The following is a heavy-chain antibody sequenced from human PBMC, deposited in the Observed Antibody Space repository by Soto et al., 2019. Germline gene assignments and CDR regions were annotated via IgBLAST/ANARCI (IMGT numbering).Heavy chain of an antibody. Sequence: QITLKESGPTLVKPTQTLTLTCTFSGFSLSTSGVGVGWIRQPPGKALEWLALIYWDDDKRYSPSLKSRLTITTDPSKNQVVLTMPTMDPVDTAAYYCAHSPAGSNYGDYEAINSFDYWGQGTLVTVSS. CDR2: IYWDDDK. V-gene: IGHV2-5*02. D-gene: IGHD4-17*01. J-gene: IGHJ4*02. CDR1: GFSLSTSGVG. CDR3: AHSPAGSNYGDYEAINSFDY.